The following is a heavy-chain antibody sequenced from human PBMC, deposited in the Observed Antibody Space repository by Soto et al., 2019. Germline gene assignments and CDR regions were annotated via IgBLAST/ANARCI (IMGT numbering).Heavy chain of an antibody. CDR2: IYYSGST. Sequence: KTSETLSLTCTVSGGPVGSGTYYWSWIRQPPGKGLEWIGYIYYSGSTNYNPSLESRVTISVDTSKNQFSLKLSSATAADTAVYYCARWAAGTGNYYYYYGMDVWGQGTTVTVSS. CDR3: ARWAAGTGNYYYYYGMDV. V-gene: IGHV4-61*01. D-gene: IGHD6-13*01. J-gene: IGHJ6*02. CDR1: GGPVGSGTYY.